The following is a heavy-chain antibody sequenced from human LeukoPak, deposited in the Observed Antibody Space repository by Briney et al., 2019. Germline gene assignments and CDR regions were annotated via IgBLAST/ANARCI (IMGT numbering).Heavy chain of an antibody. V-gene: IGHV4-61*02. CDR3: ARDEDYGIFVNVDY. Sequence: SETLSLTCTVSGGSISSGSYYWSWIRQPAGKGLEWIGRIYTSGSTNYNPSLKSQVTISVDTSKNQFSLKLSSVTAADTAVYYCARDEDYGIFVNVDYWGQGTLVTVSS. CDR2: IYTSGST. J-gene: IGHJ4*02. CDR1: GGSISSGSYY. D-gene: IGHD4-17*01.